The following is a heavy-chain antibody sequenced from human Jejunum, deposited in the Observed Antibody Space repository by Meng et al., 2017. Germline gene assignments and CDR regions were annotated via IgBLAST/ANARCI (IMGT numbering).Heavy chain of an antibody. CDR1: GYTSTGYY. D-gene: IGHD6-13*01. CDR3: ARVPPPPGYSSSSASYYFDY. V-gene: IGHV1-2*02. J-gene: IGHJ4*02. Sequence: QGRVVRCGADVTKPGAPVKVSCKASGYTSTGYYIHWVRQAPGQGLEWMGWINPNSGGTNYAQKFQGRVTLTRDTSISTTYMELTRLTSDDTALYYCARVPPPPGYSSSSASYYFDYWGQGTLVTVSS. CDR2: INPNSGGT.